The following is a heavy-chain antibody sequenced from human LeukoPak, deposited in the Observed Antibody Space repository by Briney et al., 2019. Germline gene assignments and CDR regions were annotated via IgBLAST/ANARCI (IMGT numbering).Heavy chain of an antibody. V-gene: IGHV7-4-1*02. CDR1: GYPFTSYA. Sequence: GASVKVSFQASGYPFTSYAMNWVGPAPGQGLEWMGWINTNTGNPTYTQGFTGRFVFSLDTSVSTAYLQISSLKAEDTAVYYCARGGRQWPLDYWGQGTLVTVSS. J-gene: IGHJ4*02. D-gene: IGHD6-19*01. CDR2: INTNTGNP. CDR3: ARGGRQWPLDY.